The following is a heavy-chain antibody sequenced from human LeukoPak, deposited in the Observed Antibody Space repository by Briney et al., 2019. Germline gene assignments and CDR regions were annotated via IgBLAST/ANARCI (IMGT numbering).Heavy chain of an antibody. D-gene: IGHD3-10*01. V-gene: IGHV3-7*01. CDR2: IKQDGSEK. CDR3: ASSRLLWFGELLSSGQFDY. CDR1: GFMFNAYT. J-gene: IGHJ4*02. Sequence: GGSLRLSCAASGFMFNAYTMYWVRQAPGKGLEWVANIKQDGSEKYYVDSVKGRFTISRDNAKNSLYLQMNSLRAEDTAVYYCASSRLLWFGELLSSGQFDYWGQGTLVTVSS.